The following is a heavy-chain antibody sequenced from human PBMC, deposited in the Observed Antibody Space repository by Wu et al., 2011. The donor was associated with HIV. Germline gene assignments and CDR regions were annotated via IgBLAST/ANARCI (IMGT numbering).Heavy chain of an antibody. CDR3: ARTPDRGAS. V-gene: IGHV1-8*02. D-gene: IGHD2-15*01. CDR2: MSPNRAKA. CDR1: GYTFTNYD. J-gene: IGHJ5*01. Sequence: QVRLEQSGPEVRKPGSSVKVSCQASGYTFTNYDINWVRQAPGQGLEWMGWMSPNRAKAGSAQKFQGRISMTTDNSINTAYMELNNLSSEDTAVYYCARTPDRGASWGQDPWSSSPQ.